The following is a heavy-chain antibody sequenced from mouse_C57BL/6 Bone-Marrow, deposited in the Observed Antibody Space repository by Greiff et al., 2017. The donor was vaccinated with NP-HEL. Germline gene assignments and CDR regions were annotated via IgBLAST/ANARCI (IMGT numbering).Heavy chain of an antibody. Sequence: QVQLQQPGAELVRPGSSVKLSCKASGYIFTSYWMHWVKQRPIQGLEWIGNIDPSDSETHYNQKFKDKATLTVDKSSSTAYMQLSSLTSEDSAVYYCARNGDGYYVNWYFDVWGTGTTVTVSS. CDR2: IDPSDSET. J-gene: IGHJ1*03. V-gene: IGHV1-52*01. CDR3: ARNGDGYYVNWYFDV. D-gene: IGHD2-3*01. CDR1: GYIFTSYW.